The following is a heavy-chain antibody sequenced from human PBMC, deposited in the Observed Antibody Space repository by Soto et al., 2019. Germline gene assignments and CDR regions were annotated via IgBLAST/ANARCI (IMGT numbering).Heavy chain of an antibody. Sequence: ASVKVSCKASCYTFRSYGISWVRQAPGQGLEWMGWISGYNGNTHYSQKFQGKVTMTTDTSTSTAYMELRNLRSDDTAVYYCAKADSNYAGRFSYYYMDVWGTGTMVTVSS. CDR2: ISGYNGNT. CDR1: CYTFRSYG. CDR3: AKADSNYAGRFSYYYMDV. J-gene: IGHJ6*03. D-gene: IGHD4-4*01. V-gene: IGHV1-18*01.